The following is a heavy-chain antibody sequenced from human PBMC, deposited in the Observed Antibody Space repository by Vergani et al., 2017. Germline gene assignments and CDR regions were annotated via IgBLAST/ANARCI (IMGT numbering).Heavy chain of an antibody. V-gene: IGHV3-11*04. CDR2: ISGSGHTK. J-gene: IGHJ4*02. D-gene: IGHD1-7*01. CDR3: ARDLRPGTLLLLAY. CDR1: GFTFSDYY. Sequence: QVQLVESGGGLVKPGGSLRLSCAASGFTFSDYYMTWIRQAPGKGLEWISYISGSGHTKYYADSVKGRFAISRDNAKNSLYLQMNNLRVEDTAVYYCARDLRPGTLLLLAYWGQGTLISVSS.